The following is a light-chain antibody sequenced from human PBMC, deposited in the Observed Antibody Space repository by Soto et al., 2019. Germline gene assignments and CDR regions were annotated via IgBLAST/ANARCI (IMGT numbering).Light chain of an antibody. CDR1: QSVSSY. CDR3: QQRSNWPL. J-gene: IGKJ3*01. V-gene: IGKV3-11*01. CDR2: DAS. Sequence: EIVLTQSPATLSLSPGERATLSCRASQSVSSYLAWYQQKPGQAPRLLIYDASNRATGIPARFSGSGSGTDFTLTISSLEPEDLAVYYCQQRSNWPLFGPGTKVDIK.